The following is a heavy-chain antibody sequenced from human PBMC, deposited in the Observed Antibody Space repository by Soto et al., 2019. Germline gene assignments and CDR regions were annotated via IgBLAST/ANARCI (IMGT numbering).Heavy chain of an antibody. V-gene: IGHV4-39*01. D-gene: IGHD6-13*01. Sequence: QLLLQESGPGLVKPSETLSLTCTVSGDSVSNSGYYWGWIRQSPGKRLEWIGSVSFSGSKYYNPSLRSRVTFSVDTSKTLISLKLRSVTAADTAVYHCARGSTWQGRDWFDPWGQGTLVTVSS. J-gene: IGHJ5*02. CDR3: ARGSTWQGRDWFDP. CDR2: VSFSGSK. CDR1: GDSVSNSGYY.